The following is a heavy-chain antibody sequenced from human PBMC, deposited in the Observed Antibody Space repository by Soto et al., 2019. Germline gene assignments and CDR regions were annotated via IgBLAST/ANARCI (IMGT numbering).Heavy chain of an antibody. CDR1: GVSVSSGSYY. Sequence: SETLSLTCAVSGVSVSSGSYYGSWIRQPPGKGLEWRGYIYYSGSTNYNPSLKSRVTISVDTSKNQFSLNLSYVTAEDTALYYCARGRGVLMVVYCFDYWGQGTLVTVSS. V-gene: IGHV4-61*01. CDR2: IYYSGST. J-gene: IGHJ4*02. CDR3: ARGRGVLMVVYCFDY. D-gene: IGHD2-8*01.